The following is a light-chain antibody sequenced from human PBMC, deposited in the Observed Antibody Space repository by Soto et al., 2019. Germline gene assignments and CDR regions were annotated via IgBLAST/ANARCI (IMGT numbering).Light chain of an antibody. CDR1: QSVSRSY. J-gene: IGKJ5*01. CDR3: QQYGYSTIT. CDR2: GAS. V-gene: IGKV3-20*01. Sequence: EIVLTQSPATLSLSPGERATLSCRDSQSVSRSYLAWYQPKPGQAPRLXIYGASSRETGSPDRFSGGGSGTEFTLTISRLEPEDFAVYYCQQYGYSTITFGQGTRLEIK.